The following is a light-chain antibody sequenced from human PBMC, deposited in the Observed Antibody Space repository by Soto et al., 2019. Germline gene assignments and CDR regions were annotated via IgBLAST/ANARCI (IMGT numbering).Light chain of an antibody. J-gene: IGLJ3*02. CDR2: DDI. V-gene: IGLV3-21*02. Sequence: SYELTQPPSVSVAPGQTARITCGGNNIGSKSVHWYQQKPGQAPVLVVYDDIDRPSGIPERFSGSNSGNTATLTISRVEAGDEADYYCQVWESISNSWVFGGGTKLTVL. CDR1: NIGSKS. CDR3: QVWESISNSWV.